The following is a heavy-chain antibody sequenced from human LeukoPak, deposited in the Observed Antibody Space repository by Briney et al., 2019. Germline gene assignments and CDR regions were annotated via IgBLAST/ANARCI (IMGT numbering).Heavy chain of an antibody. CDR1: GGSISSYY. CDR3: ARGDYYGSGSYIGWFDP. Sequence: PSETLSLTCTVSGGSISSYYWSWIRQPAGKGLEWIGRIYTSGSTNYNPSLKSRVTMSVDTSKNQFSLKLSSVTAADTAVYYCARGDYYGSGSYIGWFDPWGQGTLVTVSS. V-gene: IGHV4-4*07. D-gene: IGHD3-10*01. J-gene: IGHJ5*02. CDR2: IYTSGST.